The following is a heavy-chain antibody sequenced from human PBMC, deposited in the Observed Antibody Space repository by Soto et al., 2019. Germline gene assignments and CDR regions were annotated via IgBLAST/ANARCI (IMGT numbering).Heavy chain of an antibody. D-gene: IGHD2-15*01. Sequence: SSETLSLTCTVSGGSISSYYWSWIRQPPGKGLEWIGYIYYSGSTNYNPSLKSRVTISVDTSKNQFSLKLSSVTAADTAVYYCARGDCSGGSCYARYYYGMDVWGQGTTVTVSS. J-gene: IGHJ6*02. CDR3: ARGDCSGGSCYARYYYGMDV. V-gene: IGHV4-59*01. CDR2: IYYSGST. CDR1: GGSISSYY.